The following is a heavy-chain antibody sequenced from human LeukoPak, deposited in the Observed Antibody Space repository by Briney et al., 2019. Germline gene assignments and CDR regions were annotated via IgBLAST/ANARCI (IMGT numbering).Heavy chain of an antibody. V-gene: IGHV3-48*01. CDR2: ISSSSSTI. J-gene: IGHJ4*02. Sequence: GWSLRLSCAASGFTFGSYSMNWVRQAPGKGLEGVSYISSSSSTIYYADSVKGRFTISRDNAKNSLYLQMNRLRAEDTAVYYCARESYYYDSSGYYPIPLDSWGPGTLVTVSS. D-gene: IGHD3-22*01. CDR3: ARESYYYDSSGYYPIPLDS. CDR1: GFTFGSYS.